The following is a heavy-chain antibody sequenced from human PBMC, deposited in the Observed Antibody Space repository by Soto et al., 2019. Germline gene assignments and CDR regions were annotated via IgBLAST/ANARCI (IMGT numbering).Heavy chain of an antibody. D-gene: IGHD1-1*01. CDR3: ARGNTRLFEY. CDR1: GFTFGTYS. Sequence: GGSLRLSCAASGFTFGTYSMNWVRQAPGQGLEWVSSISSSSTYIYYADSVRGRFAISRDNAKNSLSLQMNSLRAEDTAVYYCARGNTRLFEYWGQGTLVTVSS. CDR2: ISSSSTYI. V-gene: IGHV3-21*01. J-gene: IGHJ4*02.